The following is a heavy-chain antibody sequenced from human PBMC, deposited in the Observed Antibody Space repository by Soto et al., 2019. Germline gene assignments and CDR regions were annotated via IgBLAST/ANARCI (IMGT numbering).Heavy chain of an antibody. J-gene: IGHJ6*02. CDR2: IYPGDSDT. D-gene: IGHD5-12*01. V-gene: IGHV5-51*01. CDR3: ARQSSPDYNHHGMDV. Sequence: PGESLKISCKGSGYSFTNYWIAWERQMPGKGLEWMGIIYPGDSDTRYSPSFRGQVTISADKSISTAHLQWSSLKASDTAMYYCARQSSPDYNHHGMDVWGQGTTVTVSS. CDR1: GYSFTNYW.